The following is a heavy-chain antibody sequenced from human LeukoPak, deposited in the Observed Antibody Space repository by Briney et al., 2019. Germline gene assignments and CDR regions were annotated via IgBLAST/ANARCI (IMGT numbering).Heavy chain of an antibody. CDR2: INHSGST. V-gene: IGHV4-34*01. J-gene: IGHJ5*02. CDR1: GGSFTGYY. Sequence: SETLSLTCAVYGGSFTGYYWSWIRQPPGKGLEWIGEINHSGSTNYNPSLKSRVTISVDTSKNQFSLKLSSVTAADTAVYYCASRRASVFGNWFDPWGQGTLVPVSS. D-gene: IGHD3-3*02. CDR3: ASRRASVFGNWFDP.